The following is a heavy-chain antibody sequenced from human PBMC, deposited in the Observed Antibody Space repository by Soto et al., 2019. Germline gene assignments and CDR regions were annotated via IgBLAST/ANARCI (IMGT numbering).Heavy chain of an antibody. CDR3: ARSSYDYVWGSYLPDKYYFDY. CDR2: INHSGST. J-gene: IGHJ4*02. V-gene: IGHV4-34*01. D-gene: IGHD3-16*02. CDR1: GGSFSGYC. Sequence: PSETLSLTCAVYGGSFSGYCWSWIRQPPGKGLEWIGEINHSGSTNYNPSLKSRVTISVDTSKNQFSLKLSSVTAADTAVYYCARSSYDYVWGSYLPDKYYFDYWGQGTLVTVSS.